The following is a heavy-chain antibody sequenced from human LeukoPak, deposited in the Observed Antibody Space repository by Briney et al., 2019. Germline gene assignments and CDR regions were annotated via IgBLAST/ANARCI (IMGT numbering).Heavy chain of an antibody. Sequence: GASVKVSCKASGYTFTSYAMHWVRQAPGQRLEWMGWINAGNGNTKYSQKFQGRVTITRDTSASTAYMELSGLRSEDTAVYYCARDLGGDYGWNALDYWGQGTLVTVSS. J-gene: IGHJ4*02. CDR1: GYTFTSYA. V-gene: IGHV1-3*01. CDR3: ARDLGGDYGWNALDY. D-gene: IGHD4-17*01. CDR2: INAGNGNT.